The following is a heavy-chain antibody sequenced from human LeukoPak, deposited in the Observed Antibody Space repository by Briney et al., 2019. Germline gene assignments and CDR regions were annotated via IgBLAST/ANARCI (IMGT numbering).Heavy chain of an antibody. CDR1: GGSFSGYY. CDR3: ARTPWFGELLVYYYYGMDV. CDR2: INHSGST. Sequence: SETLSLTCAVYGGSFSGYYWSWIRRPPGKGLEWIGEINHSGSTNYNPSLKSRVTISVDTSKNQFSLKLSSVTAADTAVYYCARTPWFGELLVYYYYGMDVWGKGTTVTVSS. J-gene: IGHJ6*04. D-gene: IGHD3-10*01. V-gene: IGHV4-34*01.